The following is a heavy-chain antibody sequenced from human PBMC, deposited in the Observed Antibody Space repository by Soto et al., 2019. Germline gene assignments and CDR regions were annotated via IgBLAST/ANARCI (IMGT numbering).Heavy chain of an antibody. Sequence: EVQLLESGGGLVQFGGSLRLSCAASGFTFNNYGVGWVRQAPGKGLERVSTISASGGNIYYADSVKGRFTISRDTSKNTKYLQMDSLRAEDTSVYYCTKENSGGITTCYTAPNYIEYWGQGTLVTVSS. CDR2: ISASGGNI. D-gene: IGHD3-16*02. V-gene: IGHV3-23*01. CDR1: GFTFNNYG. J-gene: IGHJ4*02. CDR3: TKENSGGITTCYTAPNYIEY.